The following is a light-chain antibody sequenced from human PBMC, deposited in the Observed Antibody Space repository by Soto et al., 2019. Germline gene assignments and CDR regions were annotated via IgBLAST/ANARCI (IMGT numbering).Light chain of an antibody. CDR3: QQYNKWWT. CDR1: QSVSNN. V-gene: IGKV3-15*01. J-gene: IGKJ1*01. CDR2: GAS. Sequence: EIVMTQSPATLSASPGERATLSCRASQSVSNNLAWYHQKPGQAPRLLIYGASSRATGIPARFSGSGSGTEFTLTISSLQPEDFAVYYCQQYNKWWTFGQGTKVEIK.